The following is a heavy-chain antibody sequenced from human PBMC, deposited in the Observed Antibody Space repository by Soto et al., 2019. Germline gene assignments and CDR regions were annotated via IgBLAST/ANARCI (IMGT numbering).Heavy chain of an antibody. J-gene: IGHJ6*02. Sequence: GGSLRLSCAASGFTFSSYSMNWVRQAPGKGLEWVSYISSSSTIYYADSVKGRFTISRDNAKNSLYLQMNSLRDEDTAVYYCATEKSRYYYYYGMDVWGQGTTVTVSS. CDR3: ATEKSRYYYYYGMDV. V-gene: IGHV3-48*02. CDR2: ISSSSTI. CDR1: GFTFSSYS.